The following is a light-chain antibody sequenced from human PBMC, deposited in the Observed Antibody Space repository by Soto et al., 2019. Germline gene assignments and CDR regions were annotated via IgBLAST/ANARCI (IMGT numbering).Light chain of an antibody. CDR1: PSVLYSSNNQNY. CDR3: QQYYRPWT. J-gene: IGKJ1*01. Sequence: DIVMTQSPDSLAVSLGERATINCKSSPSVLYSSNNQNYLAWYQQKPGQPPKLLIYWASTRESGVPDRFSGSGSGTEFTLTISSLQAEDVAVYYCQQYYRPWTFGQGTKVEIK. CDR2: WAS. V-gene: IGKV4-1*01.